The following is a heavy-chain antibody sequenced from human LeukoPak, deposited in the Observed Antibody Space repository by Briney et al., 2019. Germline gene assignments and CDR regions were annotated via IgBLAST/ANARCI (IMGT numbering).Heavy chain of an antibody. CDR3: ARASPCGGSCYYYGMDV. Sequence: SETLSLTCTVSGGSISSYYWSWIRQPAGKGLEWIGRIYTSGSTNYYPSLKSRVTMSVDTSKNQFSLKLSSVTAADTAVYYCARASPCGGSCYYYGMDVWGQGTTVTVSS. CDR2: IYTSGST. CDR1: GGSISSYY. J-gene: IGHJ6*02. D-gene: IGHD2-15*01. V-gene: IGHV4-4*07.